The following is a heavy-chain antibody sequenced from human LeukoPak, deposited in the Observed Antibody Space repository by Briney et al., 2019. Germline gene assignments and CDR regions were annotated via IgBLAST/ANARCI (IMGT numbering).Heavy chain of an antibody. CDR1: GGTFSSYA. D-gene: IGHD2-15*01. Sequence: ASVKVSCKASGGTFSSYAISWVRQAPGQGLEWMGGIIPIFGTANYAQKFQGRVTITADESTSTAYMELRSLRSDDTAVYYCARGVCSGGSCYSWGDAFDIWGQGTMVTVSS. CDR3: ARGVCSGGSCYSWGDAFDI. J-gene: IGHJ3*02. CDR2: IIPIFGTA. V-gene: IGHV1-69*13.